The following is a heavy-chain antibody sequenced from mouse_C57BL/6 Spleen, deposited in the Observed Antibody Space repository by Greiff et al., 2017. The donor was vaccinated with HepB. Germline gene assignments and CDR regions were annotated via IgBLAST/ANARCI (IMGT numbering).Heavy chain of an antibody. V-gene: IGHV5-16*01. D-gene: IGHD4-1*01. CDR1: GFTFSDYY. J-gene: IGHJ2*01. CDR3: ARDRELGGFDY. Sequence: EVMLVESEGGLVQPGSSMKLSCTASGFTFSDYYMAWVRQVPEKGLEWVANINYDGSSTYYLDSLKSRFIISRDNAKNILYLQMSSLKSEDTATYYCARDRELGGFDYWGQGTTLTVSS. CDR2: INYDGSST.